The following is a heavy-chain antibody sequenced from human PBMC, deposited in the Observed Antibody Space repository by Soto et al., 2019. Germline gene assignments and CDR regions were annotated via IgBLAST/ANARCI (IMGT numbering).Heavy chain of an antibody. CDR3: ARVSRELRYFDY. V-gene: IGHV4-31*03. D-gene: IGHD1-26*01. CDR2: IYYSGST. Sequence: SETLSLTCTVSGGSISSGGYYWSWIRQHPGKGLEWIGYIYYSGSTYYNPSLKSRVTITVDTSKNQFSLKLSSVTAADTAVYYCARVSRELRYFDYWGQGTLVTVSS. CDR1: GGSISSGGYY. J-gene: IGHJ4*02.